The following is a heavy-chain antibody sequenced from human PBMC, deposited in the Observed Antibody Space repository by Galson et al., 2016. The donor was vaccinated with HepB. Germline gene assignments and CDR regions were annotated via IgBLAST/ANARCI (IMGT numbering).Heavy chain of an antibody. V-gene: IGHV1-2*02. CDR2: INPNSGGT. J-gene: IGHJ4*02. CDR3: ARGGSSSCDY. CDR1: GYTFTGFY. D-gene: IGHD6-6*01. Sequence: SVKVSCKASGYTFTGFYMHWVRQAPGQGLEWMGWINPNSGGTNYAQKFLGRVTMTRDTSISTVYMAVGSLRSDDTAMYYCARGGSSSCDYWGQGTLVIVSS.